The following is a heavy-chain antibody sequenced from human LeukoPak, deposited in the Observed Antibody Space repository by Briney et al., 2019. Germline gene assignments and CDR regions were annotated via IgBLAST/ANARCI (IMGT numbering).Heavy chain of an antibody. D-gene: IGHD2-21*02. CDR3: AKCPRGGGDAGGSDY. V-gene: IGHV3-7*03. J-gene: IGHJ4*02. Sequence: GGSLRLSCAASGFTFNNYWMAWVRQAPGKGLEWVANINKDGSGEYYVDSVKGRFTISRDNAKNSLYLQMNSLRAEDTALYYCAKCPRGGGDAGGSDYWGQGTLVTVSS. CDR2: INKDGSGE. CDR1: GFTFNNYW.